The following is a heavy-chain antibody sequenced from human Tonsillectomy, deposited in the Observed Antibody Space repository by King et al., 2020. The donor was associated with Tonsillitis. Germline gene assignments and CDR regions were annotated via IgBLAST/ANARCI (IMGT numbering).Heavy chain of an antibody. V-gene: IGHV3-33*05. D-gene: IGHD3-22*01. CDR2: ISYDGSNK. CDR1: GFTFSTYG. CDR3: VRAYYYDTSRTPDY. Sequence: VQLVESGGGVVQPGRSLRLSCAASGFTFSTYGIHWVRQAPGKGLEWVALISYDGSNKYYADPVRGRFTISRDTSKNTVYLQMNSLRAEDTAVYYCVRAYYYDTSRTPDYWGQGTLITVSS. J-gene: IGHJ4*02.